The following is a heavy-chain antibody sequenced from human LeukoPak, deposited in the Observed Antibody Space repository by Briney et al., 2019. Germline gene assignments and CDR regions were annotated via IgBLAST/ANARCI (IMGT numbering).Heavy chain of an antibody. V-gene: IGHV1-2*02. CDR1: GYTFTGYY. J-gene: IGHJ5*02. CDR3: ASDPPGYNWFDP. CDR2: INPNSGGT. Sequence: ASVEVSCKASGYTFTGYYMHWVRQAPGQGLEWMGWINPNSGGTNYAQKFQGRVTMTRDTSISTAYMELSRLRSDDTAVYYCASDPPGYNWFDPWGQGTLVTVSS.